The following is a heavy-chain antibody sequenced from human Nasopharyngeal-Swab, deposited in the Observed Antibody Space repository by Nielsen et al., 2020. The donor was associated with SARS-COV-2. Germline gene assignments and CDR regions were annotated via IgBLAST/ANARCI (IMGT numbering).Heavy chain of an antibody. CDR2: ISYDGSNK. CDR3: ASSPLDSSSHYYGFDY. Sequence: GESLKISCAASGFTFSSYGMHWVRQAPGKGLEWVAAISYDGSNKYYADSVKGRFTISRDNSKNTLSLQMNSLRAEDTAVYHCASSPLDSSSHYYGFDYWGQGILVTVSS. V-gene: IGHV3-30*03. CDR1: GFTFSSYG. J-gene: IGHJ4*02. D-gene: IGHD3-22*01.